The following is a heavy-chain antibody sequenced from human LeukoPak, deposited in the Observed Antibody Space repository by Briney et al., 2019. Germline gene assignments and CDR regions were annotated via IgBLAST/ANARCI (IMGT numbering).Heavy chain of an antibody. CDR3: ASQTAVLRFLEWLSPYGMDV. Sequence: GGSLRLSCAASGFTVSSNYMSWVRQAPGEGLEWVSVIYSGGSTYYADSVKGRFTISRDNSKNTLYLQMNSLRAEDTAVYYCASQTAVLRFLEWLSPYGMDVWGQGTTVTVSS. J-gene: IGHJ6*02. CDR2: IYSGGST. D-gene: IGHD3-3*01. V-gene: IGHV3-66*02. CDR1: GFTVSSNY.